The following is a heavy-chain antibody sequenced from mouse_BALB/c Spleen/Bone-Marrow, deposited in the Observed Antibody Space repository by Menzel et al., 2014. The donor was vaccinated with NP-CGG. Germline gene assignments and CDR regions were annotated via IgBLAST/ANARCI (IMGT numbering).Heavy chain of an antibody. J-gene: IGHJ4*01. V-gene: IGHV1S22*01. CDR3: TRSPITTVVAETMDC. CDR1: GYTFTSYW. D-gene: IGHD1-1*01. Sequence: LHQSGSELVRPGTSVKLSCKASGYTFTSYWMHWVKQRPGQGLEWIGNIYPFSGSFNYDEKFKSKATLTVDTSSSTAYMQLISLTSEDSAVYYCTRSPITTVVAETMDCWGQGTSVTVSS. CDR2: IYPFSGSF.